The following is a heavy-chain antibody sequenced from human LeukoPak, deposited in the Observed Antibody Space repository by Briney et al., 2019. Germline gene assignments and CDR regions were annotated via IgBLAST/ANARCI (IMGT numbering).Heavy chain of an antibody. CDR3: ARDIRSWGYYYGMDV. CDR1: GYTFTSYG. V-gene: IGHV1-18*01. CDR2: ISAYNGNT. Sequence: ASVEVSCKASGYTFTSYGISWVRQAPGQGLEWMGWISAYNGNTNYAQKLQGRVTMTTDTSTSTAYMELRSLRSDDTAVYYCARDIRSWGYYYGMDVWGQGTTVTVSS. J-gene: IGHJ6*02. D-gene: IGHD3-16*01.